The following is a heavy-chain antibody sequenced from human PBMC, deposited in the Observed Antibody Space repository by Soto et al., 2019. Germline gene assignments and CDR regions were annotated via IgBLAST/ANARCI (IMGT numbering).Heavy chain of an antibody. CDR2: IYPGDSDT. Sequence: GESLKISCKGSGYSFTSYWIGWVRQMPGKGLEWMGIIYPGDSDTRYSPSFQGQVTISADKSISTAYLQWSSLKASDTAMYYCARRDGAKYYYYYYGMDVWGQGTTVTVSS. CDR1: GYSFTSYW. J-gene: IGHJ6*02. D-gene: IGHD3-10*01. V-gene: IGHV5-51*01. CDR3: ARRDGAKYYYYYYGMDV.